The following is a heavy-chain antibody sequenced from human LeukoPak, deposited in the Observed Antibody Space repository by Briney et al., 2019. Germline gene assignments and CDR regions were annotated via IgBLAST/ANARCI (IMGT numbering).Heavy chain of an antibody. CDR2: SDPENGKT. CDR1: GYIFTELS. D-gene: IGHD3-16*01. V-gene: IGHV1-24*01. J-gene: IGHJ4*01. CDR3: AIDTVYYDPPTY. Sequence: ASVKVSCKVSGYIFTELSMHWVRQSPRQGLEWMGGSDPENGKTVYAQNFQGRVTMTKDTSTDTAYMELTRLTSDDTAIYYCAIDTVYYDPPTYWGQGTLVTVSS.